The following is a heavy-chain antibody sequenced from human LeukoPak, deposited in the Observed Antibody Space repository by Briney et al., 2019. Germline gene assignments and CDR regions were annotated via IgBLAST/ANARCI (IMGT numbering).Heavy chain of an antibody. D-gene: IGHD3-9*01. CDR2: IGSAGTT. V-gene: IGHV3-23*01. J-gene: IGHJ4*02. Sequence: PGGSLRLSCVASGFTFNTFALSWVRQAPGEGLEWVSAIGSAGTTYYGDSVKGRFTISRDNSKNTLYLQMNSLRAEDTAVYYCARRMTGPRYFDCWGQGTLVAVSS. CDR1: GFTFNTFA. CDR3: ARRMTGPRYFDC.